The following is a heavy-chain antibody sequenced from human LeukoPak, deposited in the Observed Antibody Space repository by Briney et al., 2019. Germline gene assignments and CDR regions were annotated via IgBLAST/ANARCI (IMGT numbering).Heavy chain of an antibody. CDR1: GGTFSSYA. D-gene: IGHD3-9*01. Sequence: ASVKVSCKASGGTFSSYAISWVRQAPGQGLEWMGRIIPIFGIANYAQKFQGRVTITADKSTSTAYMELGSLRSEDTAVYYCARGTGYIVYYGMDVWGQGTTVTVS. CDR3: ARGTGYIVYYGMDV. V-gene: IGHV1-69*04. CDR2: IIPIFGIA. J-gene: IGHJ6*02.